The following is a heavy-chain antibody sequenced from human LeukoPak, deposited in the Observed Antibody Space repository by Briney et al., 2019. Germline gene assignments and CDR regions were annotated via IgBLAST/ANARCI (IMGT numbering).Heavy chain of an antibody. J-gene: IGHJ6*02. CDR1: GFTFSSYS. V-gene: IGHV3-21*01. Sequence: GASLRLSCAASGFTFSSYSMNWVRQAPGKGLEWVSSISSSSYIYYADSVKGRFTISRDNAKNSLYLQMNSLRAEDTAVYFCARDHPQDLGVVYGFYYGMDVWGQGTTVTVSS. CDR3: ARDHPQDLGVVYGFYYGMDV. D-gene: IGHD3-3*01. CDR2: ISSSSYI.